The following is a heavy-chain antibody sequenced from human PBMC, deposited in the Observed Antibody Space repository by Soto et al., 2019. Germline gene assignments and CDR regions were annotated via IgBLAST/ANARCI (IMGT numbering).Heavy chain of an antibody. D-gene: IGHD6-19*01. Sequence: EVQLLESGGGLVQPGGSLRLSCAASGFTFSSSAMSWVRQAPGKGLEWVSAIRGTNGNTYYAESVKGRLTISRDNSKNTLYMQMNFLRAADTAVYDCARCAVETRVTSGWCSGLDHWGQGTGVSVSS. CDR3: ARCAVETRVTSGWCSGLDH. CDR2: IRGTNGNT. J-gene: IGHJ5*02. V-gene: IGHV3-23*01. CDR1: GFTFSSSA.